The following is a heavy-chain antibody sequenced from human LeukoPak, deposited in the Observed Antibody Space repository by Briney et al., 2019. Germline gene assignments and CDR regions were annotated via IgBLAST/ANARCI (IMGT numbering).Heavy chain of an antibody. Sequence: PGGSLRLSCAASGFTFSDYYMSWIRQAPGKGLEWVSYISSSGSTIYYADSVKGRFTISRDNSKNALYLQTNSLRAEDTAVYYCARDLAYCGGDCFIGFDYWGQGTLVTVSS. V-gene: IGHV3-11*04. J-gene: IGHJ4*02. D-gene: IGHD2-21*02. CDR3: ARDLAYCGGDCFIGFDY. CDR1: GFTFSDYY. CDR2: ISSSGSTI.